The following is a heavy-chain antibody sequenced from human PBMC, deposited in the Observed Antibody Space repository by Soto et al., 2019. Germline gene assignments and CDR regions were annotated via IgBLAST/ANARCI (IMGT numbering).Heavy chain of an antibody. Sequence: GGSLRLSCAASGFTFSSYAMHWVRQAPGKGLEWVAVISYDGSNKYYADSVKGRFTISRDNSKNTLYLQMNSLRAEDTAVYYCASHEVGAGTNFDYWGQGTLVTVSS. CDR3: ASHEVGAGTNFDY. CDR1: GFTFSSYA. V-gene: IGHV3-30-3*01. J-gene: IGHJ4*02. CDR2: ISYDGSNK. D-gene: IGHD6-13*01.